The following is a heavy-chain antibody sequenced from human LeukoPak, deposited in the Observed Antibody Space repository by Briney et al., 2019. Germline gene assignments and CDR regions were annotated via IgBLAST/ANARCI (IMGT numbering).Heavy chain of an antibody. CDR1: GGTFSSYA. CDR2: IIPIFGTA. J-gene: IGHJ4*02. V-gene: IGHV1-69*05. D-gene: IGHD3-22*01. Sequence: SVKVSCKASGGTFSSYAISWVQQAPGQGLEWMGGIIPIFGTANYAQKFQGRVTITTDESTSTAYMELSSLRSEDTAVYYCARSYDSSGYYYRTLDYWGQGTLVTVSS. CDR3: ARSYDSSGYYYRTLDY.